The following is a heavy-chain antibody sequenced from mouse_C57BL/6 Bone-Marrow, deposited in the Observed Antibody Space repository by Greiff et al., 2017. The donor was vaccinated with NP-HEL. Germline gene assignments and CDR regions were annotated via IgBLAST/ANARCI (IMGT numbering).Heavy chain of an antibody. CDR1: YSFFSRVH. CDR2: GQGLEWIG. J-gene: IGHJ1*03. CDR3: SEDSADYYCTLYYYGSSYWYFDV. D-gene: IGHD1-1*01. Sequence: QVQLQQSGPELARPWASVKISCQAFYSFFSRVHFAIRDTNYWMQWVKLRPGQGLEWIGAIYPGNGDTSYNQKFKGKATLTADKSSSTAYMQLSSLTSEDSADYYCTLYYYGSSYWYFDVWGTGTTVTVSS. V-gene: IGHV1-87*01.